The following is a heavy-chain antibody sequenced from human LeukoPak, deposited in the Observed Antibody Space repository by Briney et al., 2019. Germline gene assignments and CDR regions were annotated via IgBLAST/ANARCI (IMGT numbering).Heavy chain of an antibody. J-gene: IGHJ4*02. CDR2: ISCYNGDT. D-gene: IGHD5-12*01. CDR3: ARDPSNSAGYHAHFDS. V-gene: IGHV1-18*04. Sequence: ASVNVSCTASGYTFTHHGISWVRQAPGQGLEWMGWISCYNGDTMYAQNVQGRVTLSTDTSTNTAYIELRSLSSDDTAMYYCARDPSNSAGYHAHFDSWGQGTLVTVSS. CDR1: GYTFTHHG.